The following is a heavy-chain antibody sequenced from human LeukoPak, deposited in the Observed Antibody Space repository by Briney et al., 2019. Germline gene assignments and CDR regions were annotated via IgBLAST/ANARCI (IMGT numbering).Heavy chain of an antibody. Sequence: GGSLRLSCAASGFTFSSYAMSWVRQAPGKGLEWVSAISGSGGSTYYADSVKGRFTISRDNSRNTLYLQMNSLRAEDTAVYYCAKSVGYSYGYISAFDIWGQGTMVTVSS. CDR1: GFTFSSYA. J-gene: IGHJ3*02. V-gene: IGHV3-23*01. D-gene: IGHD5-18*01. CDR3: AKSVGYSYGYISAFDI. CDR2: ISGSGGST.